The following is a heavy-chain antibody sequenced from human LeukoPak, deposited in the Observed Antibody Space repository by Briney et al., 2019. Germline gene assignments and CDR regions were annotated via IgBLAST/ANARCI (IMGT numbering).Heavy chain of an antibody. D-gene: IGHD1-26*01. CDR2: INWNGGST. J-gene: IGHJ6*04. CDR3: ARGQSGSPNSEWDV. Sequence: PGGSLRLSCAASGFTFDDYGMSWVRQAPGKGLEWVSVINWNGGSTGYADSVKGRFTISRDNAKNSLYLQMNSLRAEDTALYYCARGQSGSPNSEWDVWGRGTTVTVSS. V-gene: IGHV3-20*04. CDR1: GFTFDDYG.